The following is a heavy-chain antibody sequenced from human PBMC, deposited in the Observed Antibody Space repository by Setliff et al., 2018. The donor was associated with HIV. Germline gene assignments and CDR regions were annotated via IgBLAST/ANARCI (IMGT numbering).Heavy chain of an antibody. CDR2: IYHSGST. V-gene: IGHV4-38-2*01. Sequence: PSETLSLTCAVSGYSISSGYYWGWIRQPPGKGLEWIGSIYHSGSTYNNPSLKSRVTISVDKSKDQLSLKLTSVTAADTALYYCARGGGYYKLDYWGRGTLVTVSS. D-gene: IGHD3-10*01. J-gene: IGHJ4*02. CDR1: GYSISSGYY. CDR3: ARGGGYYKLDY.